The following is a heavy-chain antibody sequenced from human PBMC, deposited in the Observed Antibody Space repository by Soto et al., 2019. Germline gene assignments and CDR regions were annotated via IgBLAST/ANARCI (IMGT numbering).Heavy chain of an antibody. V-gene: IGHV1-3*01. J-gene: IGHJ4*02. CDR3: ARTSGYYFYDY. CDR2: INAGNANT. D-gene: IGHD3-3*01. Sequence: GASVKVSCKAFGYTFTSYAMHWVRQAPGQRFEWMGWINAGNANTKYSQKFQGRVTITRDTSASTAYMELSSLRSEDTAVYYCARTSGYYFYDYWGQGTLVTVSS. CDR1: GYTFTSYA.